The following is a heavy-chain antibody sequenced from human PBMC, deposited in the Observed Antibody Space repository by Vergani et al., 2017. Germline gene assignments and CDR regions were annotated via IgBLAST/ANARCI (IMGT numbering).Heavy chain of an antibody. D-gene: IGHD1-26*01. J-gene: IGHJ4*02. CDR3: ARGYSGNYFGDY. CDR2: INPYSGGA. Sequence: QVQLVQSGAEVKKPGASVKVSCKASGYTFTDYYMHWVRQAPGQGLEWVGWINPYSGGANTAQKFQGRVTMTRDTSITTAYMGLSRLRSDDMAIYYCARGYSGNYFGDYWGKGTLVTVSS. V-gene: IGHV1-2*02. CDR1: GYTFTDYY.